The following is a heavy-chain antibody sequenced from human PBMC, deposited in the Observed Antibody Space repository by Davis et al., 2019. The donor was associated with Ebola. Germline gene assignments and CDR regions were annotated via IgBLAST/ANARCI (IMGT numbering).Heavy chain of an antibody. Sequence: SETLSLTCTVSGGSISSYYWSWIRQPPGKGLEWIGEINHSGSTNYNPSLKSRVTISVDTSKNQFSLKLSSVTAADTAVYYCARGPVTRYNWFDPWGQGTLVTVSS. CDR1: GGSISSYY. CDR2: INHSGST. J-gene: IGHJ5*02. CDR3: ARGPVTRYNWFDP. D-gene: IGHD4-17*01. V-gene: IGHV4-34*01.